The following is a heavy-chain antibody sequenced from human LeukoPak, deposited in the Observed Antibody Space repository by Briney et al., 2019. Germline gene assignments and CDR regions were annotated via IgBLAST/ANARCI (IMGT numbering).Heavy chain of an antibody. V-gene: IGHV1-69*13. CDR2: IIPIFGTA. J-gene: IGHJ4*02. D-gene: IGHD1-14*01. CDR3: ASTGGSRTPPATRNDY. Sequence: GASVKVSCKASGGTFSSYAISWVRQAPGQGLEWMGGIIPIFGTANYAQKFRGRVTITADESTSTAYMELSSLRSEDTAVYYCASTGGSRTPPATRNDYWGQGTLVTVSS. CDR1: GGTFSSYA.